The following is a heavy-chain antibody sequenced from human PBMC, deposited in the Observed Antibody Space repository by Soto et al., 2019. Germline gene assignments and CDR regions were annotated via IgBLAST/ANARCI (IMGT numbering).Heavy chain of an antibody. D-gene: IGHD3-9*01. V-gene: IGHV1-2*04. CDR1: GYTFTGYY. CDR2: INPNSGGT. Sequence: ASVKVSCKASGYTFTGYYMHWVRQAPGQGLEWMGWINPNSGGTNYAQKFQGWVTMTRDTSISTAYMELSRLRSDDTAVYYCARGSVLRYFDWLTGNGMDVRGQGTTVTVSS. J-gene: IGHJ6*02. CDR3: ARGSVLRYFDWLTGNGMDV.